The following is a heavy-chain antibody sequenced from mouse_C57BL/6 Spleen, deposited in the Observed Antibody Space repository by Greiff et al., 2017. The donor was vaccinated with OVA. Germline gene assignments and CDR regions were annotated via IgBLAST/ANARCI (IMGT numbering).Heavy chain of an antibody. CDR1: GFNIKNTY. D-gene: IGHD1-1*01. J-gene: IGHJ2*01. CDR2: IDPANGNT. Sequence: EVQLVESVAELVRPGASVKLSCTASGFNIKNTYMHWVKQRPEQGLEWIGRIDPANGNTKYAPKFQGKATITADTSSNTAYLQLSSLTSEDTAIYYCAVVPYYGSSEDFDYWGQGTTLTVSS. V-gene: IGHV14-3*01. CDR3: AVVPYYGSSEDFDY.